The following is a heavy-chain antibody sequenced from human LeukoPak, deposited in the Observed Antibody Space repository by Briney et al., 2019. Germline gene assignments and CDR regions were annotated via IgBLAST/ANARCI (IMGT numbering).Heavy chain of an antibody. CDR2: IHHSGST. D-gene: IGHD2-2*02. CDR1: GGSFSGYY. Sequence: SETLSLTCAVYGGSFSGYYWSWIRQPPGKGLEWIGEIHHSGSTNYNPSLKSRVTISVDTYKNQFSLKLSSVTAADTAVYYCARVGICSSTSCYTATSDYAFDIWGQGTMVTVSS. J-gene: IGHJ3*02. CDR3: ARVGICSSTSCYTATSDYAFDI. V-gene: IGHV4-34*01.